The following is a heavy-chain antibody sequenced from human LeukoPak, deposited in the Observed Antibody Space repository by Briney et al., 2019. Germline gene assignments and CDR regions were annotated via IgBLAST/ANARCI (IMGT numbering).Heavy chain of an antibody. D-gene: IGHD5-18*01. CDR1: GFTFSDYY. V-gene: IGHV3-11*01. Sequence: GGPLRLPCAPSGFTFSDYYMSWIRQPPGRGREGFSNISSSGLATYYAESVKGRLTTSRDTAKNSLYLQMNSLRAEDTAVYYCAREMRYRYRPPHDYWGQGTLGTLSS. J-gene: IGHJ4*02. CDR2: ISSSGLAT. CDR3: AREMRYRYRPPHDY.